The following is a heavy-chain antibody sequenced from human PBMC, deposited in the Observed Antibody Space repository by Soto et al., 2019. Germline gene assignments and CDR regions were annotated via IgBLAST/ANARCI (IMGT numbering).Heavy chain of an antibody. D-gene: IGHD3-3*01. CDR3: ASTIRFLEWLFVGMDV. CDR2: IIPIFGTA. Sequence: QVQLVQSGAEVKKPGSSVKVSCKASGGTFSSYAISWVRQAPGQGLEWMGGIIPIFGTANYAQKFQGRVTITADESTSTAYMELSSLRSEDTAVYYCASTIRFLEWLFVGMDVWGQGTTVTVSS. V-gene: IGHV1-69*01. J-gene: IGHJ6*02. CDR1: GGTFSSYA.